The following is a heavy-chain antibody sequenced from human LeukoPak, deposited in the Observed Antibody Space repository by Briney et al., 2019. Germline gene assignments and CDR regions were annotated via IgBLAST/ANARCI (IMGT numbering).Heavy chain of an antibody. CDR3: AREAAAGDYYYYYMDV. CDR2: IYTSGST. CDR1: GGSISSGSYY. Sequence: SETLSLTCTVSGGSISSGSYYWSWLRQPAGKGLEWIGRIYTSGSTNYNPSLKSRVTISVDTSKNQFSLKLSSVTAADTAVYYCAREAAAGDYYYYYMDVWGKGTTVTVSS. J-gene: IGHJ6*03. V-gene: IGHV4-61*02. D-gene: IGHD6-13*01.